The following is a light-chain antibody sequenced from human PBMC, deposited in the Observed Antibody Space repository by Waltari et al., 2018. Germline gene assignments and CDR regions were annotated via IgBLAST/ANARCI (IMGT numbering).Light chain of an antibody. CDR2: DVT. Sequence: SALTQPASVSGSPGQSITISCTGTRSDVGGYTYVSWYQQHPGKAPKLMIYDVTKRPSGVSNRFSGSKSGNTASLTISGLQAEDEADYYCCSYAGSSTHVVFGGGTKLTVL. CDR1: RSDVGGYTY. CDR3: CSYAGSSTHVV. J-gene: IGLJ2*01. V-gene: IGLV2-23*02.